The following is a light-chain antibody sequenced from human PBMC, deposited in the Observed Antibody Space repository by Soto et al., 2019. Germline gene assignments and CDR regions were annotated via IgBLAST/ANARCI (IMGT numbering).Light chain of an antibody. CDR1: QSVSSN. CDR3: QQYNNWPPWT. J-gene: IGKJ1*01. Sequence: EIVMTQSPATLSVSPGGRATLSCGASQSVSSNLAWYQQKPGQAPRLLIYGASTRATGIPARFSGSGSGTEFTLTISSLQSEDFAVYYCQQYNNWPPWTFGQGTKVDIK. V-gene: IGKV3-15*01. CDR2: GAS.